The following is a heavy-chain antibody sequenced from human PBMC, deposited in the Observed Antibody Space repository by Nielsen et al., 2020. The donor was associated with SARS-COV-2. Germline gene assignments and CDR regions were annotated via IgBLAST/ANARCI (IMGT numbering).Heavy chain of an antibody. Sequence: GESLKISCAASGFTFDDYGMSWVRQAPGKGLEWVSGINWNGGSTGYADSVKGRFTISRDNAKNSLYLQMNSLRAEDTALYYCASAYYDILTGWGMDVWGQGTTVTVSS. CDR2: INWNGGST. V-gene: IGHV3-20*04. D-gene: IGHD3-9*01. CDR1: GFTFDDYG. CDR3: ASAYYDILTGWGMDV. J-gene: IGHJ6*02.